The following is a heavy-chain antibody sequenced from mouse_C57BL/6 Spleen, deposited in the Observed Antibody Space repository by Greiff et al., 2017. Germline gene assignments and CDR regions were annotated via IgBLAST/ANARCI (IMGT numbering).Heavy chain of an antibody. CDR1: GFTFSDYG. CDR2: ISNLAYSI. V-gene: IGHV5-15*01. CDR3: ARSTVGGYFDV. J-gene: IGHJ1*03. D-gene: IGHD1-1*01. Sequence: EVKLVESGGGLVQPGGSLKLSCAASGFTFSDYGMAWVRQAPRKGPEWVAFISNLAYSIYYADTVTGRFTISRENAKNTLYLEMSSLRSEDTAMYYCARSTVGGYFDVWGTGTTVTVSS.